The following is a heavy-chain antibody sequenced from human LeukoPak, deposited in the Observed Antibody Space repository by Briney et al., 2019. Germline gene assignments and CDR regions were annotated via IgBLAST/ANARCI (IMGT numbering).Heavy chain of an antibody. D-gene: IGHD2-15*01. J-gene: IGHJ4*02. V-gene: IGHV1-3*01. Sequence: ASVKVSYKASGYTFTSYAMHWVRQAPGQRLEWMGWINAGNGNTKYSQKFQGRVTITRDTSASTAYMELSSLRSEDTAVYYCARDLGYCSGGSCTEFIYWGQGTLVTVSS. CDR3: ARDLGYCSGGSCTEFIY. CDR2: INAGNGNT. CDR1: GYTFTSYA.